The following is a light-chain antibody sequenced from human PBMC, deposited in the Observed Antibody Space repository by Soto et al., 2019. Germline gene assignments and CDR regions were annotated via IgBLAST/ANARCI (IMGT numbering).Light chain of an antibody. CDR3: QEYGSSRT. J-gene: IGKJ1*01. V-gene: IGKV3-20*01. Sequence: EILLTQSPDTLSLSTGERATLSCRASQSVNSNYLAWYQQRPGQAPRLLIYGASSRATGVPDRFSGSGSGTDFTLTISRLEPEDFAVYYCQEYGSSRTFGQGTKWIS. CDR1: QSVNSNY. CDR2: GAS.